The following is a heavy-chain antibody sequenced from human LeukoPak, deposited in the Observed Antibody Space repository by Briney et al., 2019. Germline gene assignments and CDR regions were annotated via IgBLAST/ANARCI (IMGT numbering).Heavy chain of an antibody. V-gene: IGHV3-66*02. CDR2: IYSGGST. CDR3: AREDFGRNYFDY. CDR1: GFTVSSNY. D-gene: IGHD3-10*01. J-gene: IGHJ4*02. Sequence: PGGSLRLSCAASGFTVSSNYMSWVRQAPGKGLEWVSVIYSGGSTYYADSVKSGFTISTDNSKNTLYLQMNSLRAEDTAVYYGAREDFGRNYFDYWGQGTLVTVSS.